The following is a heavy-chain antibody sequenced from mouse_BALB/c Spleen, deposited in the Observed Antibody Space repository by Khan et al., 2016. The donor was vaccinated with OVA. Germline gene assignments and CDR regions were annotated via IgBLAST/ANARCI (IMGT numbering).Heavy chain of an antibody. CDR2: INTYTGEP. V-gene: IGHV9-3-1*01. CDR3: ARPPYFSDVMDF. Sequence: QVQLKQSGPELKKPGETVKISCKASGYTFTNCGMNWVKKAPGKGLKWMGWINTYTGEPTYADDFKGRFVFSLDTSASTAYLQINNLKYEDTTRYICARPPYFSDVMDFWGQGTSVTVSS. CDR1: GYTFTNCG. J-gene: IGHJ4*01. D-gene: IGHD2-10*01.